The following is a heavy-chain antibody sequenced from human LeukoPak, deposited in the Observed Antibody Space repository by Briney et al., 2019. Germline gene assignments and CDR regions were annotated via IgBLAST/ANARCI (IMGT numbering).Heavy chain of an antibody. CDR3: ARDGAYGVHVGSYFDY. CDR1: GFTFSNYW. V-gene: IGHV3-7*01. CDR2: INQDESEN. D-gene: IGHD5/OR15-5a*01. J-gene: IGHJ4*02. Sequence: GGSLRLSCAASGFTFSNYWMSWVRQAPGKGLQWVANINQDESENYYVDSVRGRFTISRDNAKNSLYLQMNSLRAEDTAVYYCARDGAYGVHVGSYFDYWGQGALVTVSS.